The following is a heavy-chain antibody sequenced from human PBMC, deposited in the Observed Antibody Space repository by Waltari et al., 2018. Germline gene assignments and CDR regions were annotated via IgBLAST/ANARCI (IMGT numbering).Heavy chain of an antibody. J-gene: IGHJ5*02. CDR2: IRADNGNT. CDR3: AAVERGPGPNWFDP. CDR1: GYTFTSYG. Sequence: QVQLVQSGAEVKKPGASVKVSCKASGYTFTSYGISWVRQAPGQGLEWMGWIRADNGNTNYAQKRQGRVTMTTDTSTSTAYMELRSLRSDDTAVYYCAAVERGPGPNWFDPWGQGTLVTVSS. V-gene: IGHV1-18*04.